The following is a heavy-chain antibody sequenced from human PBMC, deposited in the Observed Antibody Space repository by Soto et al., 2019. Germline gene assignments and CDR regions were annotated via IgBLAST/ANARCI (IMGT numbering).Heavy chain of an antibody. V-gene: IGHV3-30-3*01. Sequence: QVQLVESGGGVVQPGRSLRLSCAASGFTFSNYAMHWVRQAPGKGLEWVAVISYDGNIKYYADSVKGRFTISRDNSKNSQYLQMNSLGAEDTAVYYCARDLYGDLAYWGQGTLVTVSS. CDR3: ARDLYGDLAY. CDR2: ISYDGNIK. D-gene: IGHD4-17*01. J-gene: IGHJ4*02. CDR1: GFTFSNYA.